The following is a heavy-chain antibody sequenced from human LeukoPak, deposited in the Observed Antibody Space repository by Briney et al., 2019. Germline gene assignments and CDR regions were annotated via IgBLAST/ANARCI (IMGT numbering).Heavy chain of an antibody. J-gene: IGHJ3*02. CDR3: ARETYSSSNPWAFDI. D-gene: IGHD6-6*01. Sequence: SETLSLTCTVSGGSISSGDYYWSWIRQPPGKGLEWLGYIYYSGSTYYNPSLKSRVTISVDTSKNQFSLKLSSVTAADTAVYYCARETYSSSNPWAFDIWGQGTMVTVSS. V-gene: IGHV4-30-4*02. CDR2: IYYSGST. CDR1: GGSISSGDYY.